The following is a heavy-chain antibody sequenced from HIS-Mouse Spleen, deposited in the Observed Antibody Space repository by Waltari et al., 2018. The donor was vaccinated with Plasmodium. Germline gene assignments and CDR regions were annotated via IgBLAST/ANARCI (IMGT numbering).Heavy chain of an antibody. D-gene: IGHD6-13*01. Sequence: EVQLVESGGGFVQPGGSLRLSCAASGFPFRSYWMSWVRQAPGEGLEWVANIKQDGSEKYYVDSVKGRFTISRDNAKNSLYLQMNSLRAEDTAVYYCASSWYWYFDLWGRGTLVTVSS. CDR1: GFPFRSYW. V-gene: IGHV3-7*01. CDR3: ASSWYWYFDL. J-gene: IGHJ2*01. CDR2: IKQDGSEK.